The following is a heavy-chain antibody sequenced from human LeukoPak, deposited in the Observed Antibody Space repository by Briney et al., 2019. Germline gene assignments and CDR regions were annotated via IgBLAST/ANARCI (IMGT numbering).Heavy chain of an antibody. Sequence: GGSLRLSCAASGFTFSNYWMHWVRQAPGKALEWVSSISSSGTSTYYADSVKGRFTISRDNSKNTLYLQMNSLRAEDTAVYYCAKKSLGYFDYWGQGTLVTVST. CDR3: AKKSLGYFDY. CDR1: GFTFSNYW. CDR2: ISSSGTST. V-gene: IGHV3-23*05. J-gene: IGHJ4*02.